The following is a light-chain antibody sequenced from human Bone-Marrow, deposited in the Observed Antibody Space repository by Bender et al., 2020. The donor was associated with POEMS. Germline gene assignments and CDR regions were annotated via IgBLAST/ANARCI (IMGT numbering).Light chain of an antibody. J-gene: IGLJ3*02. Sequence: QSVLTQPPSASGTPGQRVTISCSGGSIGRNPIHWYQQPPGTAPRLVIYAVDRRPSRVPNRFSASKSGSSASLAISGLQSEDAADYYCSTWDDRLNAWLFGGGTKLTVL. CDR1: SIGRNP. V-gene: IGLV1-44*01. CDR2: AVD. CDR3: STWDDRLNAWL.